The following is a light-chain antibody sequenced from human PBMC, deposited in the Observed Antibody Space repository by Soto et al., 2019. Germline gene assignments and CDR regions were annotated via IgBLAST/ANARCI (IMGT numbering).Light chain of an antibody. V-gene: IGLV1-40*01. CDR3: QSSDSSMSGHV. Sequence: QSVLTRPPSVAGAPGQRVTISCTGSSSNIGAGYDVHWYQQLPGTAPKLLIYGNSNRPSGVPDRFSGSNSGTSASLAITGLQAEDEADYYCQSSDSSMSGHVFGTGTKVTVL. J-gene: IGLJ1*01. CDR1: SSNIGAGYD. CDR2: GNS.